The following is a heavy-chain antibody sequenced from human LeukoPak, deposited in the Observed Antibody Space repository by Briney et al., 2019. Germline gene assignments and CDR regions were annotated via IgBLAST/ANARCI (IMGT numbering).Heavy chain of an antibody. D-gene: IGHD5-18*01. Sequence: SVNVSCQASARTFSSYAISWVRQATGQGLEWMGRIIPIFGIANYAQKFQCRVTISADKTTSTAYMELSSLRSEDTAVYYCARVDTAMPEDYWGQGTLVTVSS. CDR2: IIPIFGIA. CDR3: ARVDTAMPEDY. V-gene: IGHV1-69*04. J-gene: IGHJ4*02. CDR1: ARTFSSYA.